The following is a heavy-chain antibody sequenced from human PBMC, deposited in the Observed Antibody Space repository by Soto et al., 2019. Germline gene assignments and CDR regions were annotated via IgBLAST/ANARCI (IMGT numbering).Heavy chain of an antibody. CDR2: ISTYNGKT. D-gene: IGHD2-15*01. CDR1: GYTFTSYG. V-gene: IGHV1-18*01. J-gene: IGHJ4*02. CDR3: ARWCPANSCYFIY. Sequence: ASVKVSCKASGYTFTSYGISWVRQAPGQGPEWMGWISTYNGKTDYAQRFQDRVIMTTDTPTSTAYMELRSLRSDDTAVYYCARWCPANSCYFIYWGRGTLVTVSS.